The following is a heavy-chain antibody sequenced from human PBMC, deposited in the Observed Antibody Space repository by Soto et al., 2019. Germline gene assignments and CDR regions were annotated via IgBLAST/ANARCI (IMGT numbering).Heavy chain of an antibody. CDR1: GFTFSSYA. Sequence: QVQLVESGGGVVQPGRSLRLSCAASGFTFSSYAMHWVRQAPGKGLEWVAVISYDGSNKYYADSVKGRFTISRDNSKNTLYLQMNSLRAEDTAVYYCARDHEWEPKAGDDYYYYYYGMDVWGQGTTVTVSS. V-gene: IGHV3-30-3*01. CDR3: ARDHEWEPKAGDDYYYYYYGMDV. D-gene: IGHD1-26*01. CDR2: ISYDGSNK. J-gene: IGHJ6*02.